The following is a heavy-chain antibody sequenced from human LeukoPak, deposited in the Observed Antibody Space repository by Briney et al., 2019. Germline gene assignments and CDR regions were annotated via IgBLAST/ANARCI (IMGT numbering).Heavy chain of an antibody. J-gene: IGHJ4*02. Sequence: GGSLRISCEASGFTFSSYGMHWVRQAPGKGLEWVALIRVDGTNKYYADSVKGRFTISRDNSKNTLDLQMNSLRAEDTALYYCAKDLSVAVAGKRFDYWGQGTLVTVSS. CDR1: GFTFSSYG. CDR2: IRVDGTNK. CDR3: AKDLSVAVAGKRFDY. V-gene: IGHV3-30*02. D-gene: IGHD6-19*01.